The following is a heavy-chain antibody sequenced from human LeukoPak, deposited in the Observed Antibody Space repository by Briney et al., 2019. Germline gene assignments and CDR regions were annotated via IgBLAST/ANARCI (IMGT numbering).Heavy chain of an antibody. CDR1: GFTFSDYN. Sequence: GGSLRLSCAASGFTFSDYNMTWIRQAPGKGLEWVSHISIRGRTIYYADSVKGRATISRDNAKNSKYLQMYGLRAEDTAVYYCARGSRYFLHSGQGALVTVSP. CDR3: ARGSRYFLH. CDR2: ISIRGRTI. V-gene: IGHV3-11*01. J-gene: IGHJ1*01. D-gene: IGHD6-6*01.